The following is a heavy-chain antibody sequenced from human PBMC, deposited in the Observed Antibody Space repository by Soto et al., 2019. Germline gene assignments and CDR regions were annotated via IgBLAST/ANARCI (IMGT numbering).Heavy chain of an antibody. V-gene: IGHV4-30-2*01. J-gene: IGHJ6*02. CDR2: IYDSGST. CDR1: GDSISRGGYS. Sequence: SETLSLTCAVSGDSISRGGYSWTWIRQPPGKALEWIGNIYDSGSTSYNPSLKSRVTMSVDTSKNQFSLRLTSVTAADTAVYFSARGRSSYYDSGMDVWGQGPTVTVYS. D-gene: IGHD6-6*01. CDR3: ARGRSSYYDSGMDV.